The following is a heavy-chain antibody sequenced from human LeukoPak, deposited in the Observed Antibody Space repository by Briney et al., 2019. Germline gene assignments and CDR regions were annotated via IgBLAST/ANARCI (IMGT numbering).Heavy chain of an antibody. CDR2: ISYDGSNK. CDR3: AKVARPGYSSSCYVN. Sequence: GGSLRLSCAASGFTFSSYGMHWVRQAPSKGLEWVAVISYDGSNKYYADSVKGRFTISRDNSKNTLYLQMNSLRAEDTAVYYCAKVARPGYSSSCYVNWGQGTLVTVSS. D-gene: IGHD6-13*01. J-gene: IGHJ4*02. V-gene: IGHV3-30*18. CDR1: GFTFSSYG.